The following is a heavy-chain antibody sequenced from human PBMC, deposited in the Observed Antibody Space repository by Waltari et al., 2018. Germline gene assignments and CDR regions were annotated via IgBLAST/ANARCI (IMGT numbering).Heavy chain of an antibody. CDR3: ARERMVAATYYYYYYMDV. D-gene: IGHD2-15*01. CDR2: IYTSGST. J-gene: IGHJ6*03. V-gene: IGHV4-61*02. CDR1: GGSISSGSYY. Sequence: QVQLQESGPGLVKPSQTLSLTCTVSGGSISSGSYYWSWIRQPAGQGLEWIGRIYTSGSTNYNPSLKSRVTISVDTSKNQFSLKLSSVTAADTAVYYCARERMVAATYYYYYYMDVWGKGTTVTVSS.